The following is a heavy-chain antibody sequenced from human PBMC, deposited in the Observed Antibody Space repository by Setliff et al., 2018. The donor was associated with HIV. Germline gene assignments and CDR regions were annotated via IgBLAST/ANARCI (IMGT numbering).Heavy chain of an antibody. CDR2: IKTDSSST. CDR1: GFTVSSYW. D-gene: IGHD2-15*01. J-gene: IGHJ1*01. CDR3: AREGPPVDVAGRYLQH. Sequence: GGSLRLSCAASGFTVSSYWMHWVRQIPGKGLEWVSRIKTDSSSTDYADSVKGRFTISRDNGRNTLYLQMNSLRDEDSAVYHCAREGPPVDVAGRYLQHWGRGTLVTVSS. V-gene: IGHV3-74*01.